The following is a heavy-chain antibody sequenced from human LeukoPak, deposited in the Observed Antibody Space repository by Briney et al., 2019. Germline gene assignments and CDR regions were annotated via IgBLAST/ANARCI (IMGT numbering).Heavy chain of an antibody. Sequence: SETLSLTCAVYGGSFSGYYWSWIRQPPGKGLEWIGEINHSGSTNYNPSLKSRVTISVDTSKNQFSLKLSSVTAADTAVYYCARLRGGSYNYWGQRTLVTVSS. CDR2: INHSGST. D-gene: IGHD1-26*01. CDR1: GGSFSGYY. CDR3: ARLRGGSYNY. V-gene: IGHV4-34*01. J-gene: IGHJ4*02.